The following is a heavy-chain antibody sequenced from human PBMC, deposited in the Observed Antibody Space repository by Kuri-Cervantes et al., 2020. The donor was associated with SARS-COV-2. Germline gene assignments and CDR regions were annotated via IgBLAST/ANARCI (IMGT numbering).Heavy chain of an antibody. CDR3: ARATPYYYDSSGYKGYFDY. CDR2: IPYDGSNK. CDR1: GFTFSSYG. Sequence: GGSLRLSCAASGFTFSSYGMHWVRQAPGKGLEWVAAIPYDGSNKYYADSVKGRFTISRDNSKNTLYLQMNSLRAEDTAVHYCARATPYYYDSSGYKGYFDYWGQGTLVTVSS. V-gene: IGHV3-30*03. J-gene: IGHJ4*02. D-gene: IGHD3-22*01.